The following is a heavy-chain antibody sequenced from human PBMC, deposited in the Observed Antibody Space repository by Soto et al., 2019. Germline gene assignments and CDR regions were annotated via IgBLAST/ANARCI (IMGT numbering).Heavy chain of an antibody. CDR3: ARDWKGYSSSSGHGYYYYGMDV. J-gene: IGHJ6*02. Sequence: QVQLQESGPGLVKPSQTLSLTCTVSGGSISSGDYYWSWIRQPPGKGLEWLGYIYYSGSTYYNPSLKSRVTISVDTSKNQFSLKLSSVTAADTAVYYCARDWKGYSSSSGHGYYYYGMDVWGQGTTVTVSS. D-gene: IGHD6-6*01. V-gene: IGHV4-30-4*01. CDR1: GGSISSGDYY. CDR2: IYYSGST.